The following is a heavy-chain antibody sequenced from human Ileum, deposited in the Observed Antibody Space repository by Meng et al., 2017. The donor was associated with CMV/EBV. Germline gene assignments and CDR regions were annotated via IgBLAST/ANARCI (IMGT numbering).Heavy chain of an antibody. J-gene: IGHJ4*02. CDR1: GFTFSSYW. Sequence: GGSLKLSCAASGFTFSSYWMHWVRQAPGKGLVWVSRIHSDGSTTTYADSVKGRFTISRDNAKDTLYLQANSLRAEDTAVYYCTRERVGCGSISCHHDYWGQGTLVTVSS. CDR2: IHSDGSTT. V-gene: IGHV3-74*01. CDR3: TRERVGCGSISCHHDY. D-gene: IGHD2-2*01.